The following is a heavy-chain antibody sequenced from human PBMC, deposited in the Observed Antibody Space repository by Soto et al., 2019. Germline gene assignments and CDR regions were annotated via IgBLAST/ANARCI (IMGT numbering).Heavy chain of an antibody. V-gene: IGHV1-69*19. CDR3: AREVQVHTPAFVY. CDR1: GGTFNTYA. CDR2: ISPMFGAA. J-gene: IGHJ4*02. Sequence: QVQLVQSGAEMQKPGSSVKVSCQSSGGTFNTYAMNWVRQAPGQGPEWMGDISPMFGAANYAPKFQGRVTITAGESTGTSYMQLSSLTSEDTALYFCAREVQVHTPAFVYWGQGTLVTVSS. D-gene: IGHD3-10*01.